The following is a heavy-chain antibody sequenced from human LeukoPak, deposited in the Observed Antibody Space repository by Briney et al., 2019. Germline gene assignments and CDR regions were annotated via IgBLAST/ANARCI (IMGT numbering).Heavy chain of an antibody. CDR3: ASTVTTSGWFDP. Sequence: PSETLSLTCTVSGGSISSYYWSWIRQPPGKGLEWIGYIYYSGSTNYNPSLKSRVTISVDTSKNQFSLKLSSLTAADTAVYYCASTVTTSGWFDPWGQGTLVTVSS. D-gene: IGHD4-17*01. J-gene: IGHJ5*02. CDR1: GGSISSYY. V-gene: IGHV4-59*08. CDR2: IYYSGST.